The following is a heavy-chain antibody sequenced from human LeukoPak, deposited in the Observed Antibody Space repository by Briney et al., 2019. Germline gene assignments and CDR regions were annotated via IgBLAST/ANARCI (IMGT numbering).Heavy chain of an antibody. Sequence: GASVKVSCKASGYTFTSYYMHWVRQAPGQGLEWMGIINPSGGSTSYAQKFQGRVTMTRDMSTSTVYMELSSLRSEDTAVYYCARGPYYDILTGYSNDYWGQGTLVTVSS. CDR2: INPSGGST. V-gene: IGHV1-46*01. CDR1: GYTFTSYY. CDR3: ARGPYYDILTGYSNDY. J-gene: IGHJ4*02. D-gene: IGHD3-9*01.